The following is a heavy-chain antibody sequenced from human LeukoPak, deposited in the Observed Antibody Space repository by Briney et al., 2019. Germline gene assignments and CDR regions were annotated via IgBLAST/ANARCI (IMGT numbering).Heavy chain of an antibody. V-gene: IGHV4-39*01. CDR2: IHYSGGT. CDR1: GGSISSSSYY. Sequence: SETLSLTCTVSGGSISSSSYYWGWIRQPPGKGLEWIGTIHYSGGTYYNPSLKSRITISVDTSKNQFSLKLSSVTAADTAVYYCARVAVAGTSFDYWGQGTLVTVSS. CDR3: ARVAVAGTSFDY. J-gene: IGHJ4*02. D-gene: IGHD6-19*01.